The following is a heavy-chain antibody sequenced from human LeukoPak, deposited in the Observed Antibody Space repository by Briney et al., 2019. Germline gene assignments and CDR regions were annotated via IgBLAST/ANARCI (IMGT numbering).Heavy chain of an antibody. Sequence: SETLSLTCTASGGSISSYYWSWIRQPSGKGLEWIGYIYYSGSTNHNPSLKSRVTISVDTSKNQFSLKLSSVTAADTAVYYCARYSSSFNDAFDIWGQGTMVTVSS. CDR1: GGSISSYY. V-gene: IGHV4-59*08. J-gene: IGHJ3*02. CDR3: ARYSSSFNDAFDI. D-gene: IGHD6-13*01. CDR2: IYYSGST.